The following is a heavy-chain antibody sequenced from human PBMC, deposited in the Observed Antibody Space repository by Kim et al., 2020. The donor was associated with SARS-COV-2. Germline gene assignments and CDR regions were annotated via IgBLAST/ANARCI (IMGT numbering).Heavy chain of an antibody. J-gene: IGHJ4*02. Sequence: GGSLRLSCAASGFTFSDNCMSWVRQAPGKGLEWVSYITDSGGSTYYADSVKGRFTISRDNAKNSLYLQMNSLRVEDTAVYYCAREGNRAAHYHDHWGQGTLVTVSS. CDR2: ITDSGGST. CDR1: GFTFSDNC. CDR3: AREGNRAAHYHDH. D-gene: IGHD4-4*01. V-gene: IGHV3-11*01.